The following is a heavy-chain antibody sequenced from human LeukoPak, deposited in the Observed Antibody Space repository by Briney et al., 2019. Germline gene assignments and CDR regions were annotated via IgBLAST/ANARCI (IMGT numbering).Heavy chain of an antibody. Sequence: GGSLRLSRAASGFTFSSYGMHWVRQAPGKGLEWVAFIRYDGSNKYYADSVKGRFTISRDNSKNTVYLQMNSLRAEDTAVYYCANVGSGSYYNGYYWGQGTLVTVSS. J-gene: IGHJ4*02. CDR3: ANVGSGSYYNGYY. D-gene: IGHD3-10*01. CDR2: IRYDGSNK. CDR1: GFTFSSYG. V-gene: IGHV3-30*02.